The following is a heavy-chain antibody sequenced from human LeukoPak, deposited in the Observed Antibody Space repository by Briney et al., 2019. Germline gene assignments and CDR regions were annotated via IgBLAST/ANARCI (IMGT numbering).Heavy chain of an antibody. Sequence: PSGGSLRLSCAASGFAFDDYAMHWVRQAPGKGLEWVSGISWNSGSIGYADSVKGRFTISRDNAKSSLYLQMNSLRAEDTVVYYCARPLPIAAAGKAGDYWGQGTLVTVSS. CDR2: ISWNSGSI. CDR1: GFAFDDYA. V-gene: IGHV3-9*01. CDR3: ARPLPIAAAGKAGDY. J-gene: IGHJ4*02. D-gene: IGHD6-13*01.